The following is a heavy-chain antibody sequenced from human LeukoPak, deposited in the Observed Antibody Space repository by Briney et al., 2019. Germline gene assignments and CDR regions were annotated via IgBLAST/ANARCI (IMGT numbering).Heavy chain of an antibody. CDR1: GFTFSSYA. CDR2: NSGSGGSK. Sequence: GGSLRLSCAASGFTFSSYAMSWVRQAPGKGLEWVSANSGSGGSKYYADSVKGRFTISRDNSKNTLYLQMNSLRAEDTAVYYCAKTMVRGVKNNWFDHWGQGTLVTVSS. D-gene: IGHD3-10*01. J-gene: IGHJ5*02. CDR3: AKTMVRGVKNNWFDH. V-gene: IGHV3-23*01.